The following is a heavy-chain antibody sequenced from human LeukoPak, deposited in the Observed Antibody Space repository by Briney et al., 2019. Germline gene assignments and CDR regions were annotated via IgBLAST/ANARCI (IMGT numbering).Heavy chain of an antibody. J-gene: IGHJ4*02. Sequence: GGSLRLSCAASEFSVGSNYMTWVRQAPGKGLEWVSLIYSGGSTYYADSVKGRFTISRDNSKNTLYLQMNSLRAEDTAVYFCAKDRLGGPYFFHYWGQGTLVTVSS. CDR1: EFSVGSNY. CDR3: AKDRLGGPYFFHY. D-gene: IGHD3-16*01. V-gene: IGHV3-66*01. CDR2: IYSGGST.